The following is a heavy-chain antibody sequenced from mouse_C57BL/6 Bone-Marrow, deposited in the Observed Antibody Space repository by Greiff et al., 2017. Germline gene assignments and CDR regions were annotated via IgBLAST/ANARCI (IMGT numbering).Heavy chain of an antibody. CDR1: GYAFSSSW. J-gene: IGHJ4*01. CDR2: IYPGDGDT. Sequence: QVQLQQSGPELVKPGASVKISCKASGYAFSSSWMNWVKQRPGKGLEWIGRIYPGDGDTNYNGKFKGKATLTADKSSSTADMQLSSLTSEASAVYFCARRGPSNPFYYAMDYWGQGTSVTVSS. CDR3: ARRGPSNPFYYAMDY. D-gene: IGHD2-10*02. V-gene: IGHV1-82*01.